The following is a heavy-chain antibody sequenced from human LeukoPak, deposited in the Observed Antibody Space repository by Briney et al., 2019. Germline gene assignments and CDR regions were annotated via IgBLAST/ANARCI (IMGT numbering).Heavy chain of an antibody. CDR2: IKQDGSEK. J-gene: IGHJ5*02. CDR1: GFTVSSNY. CDR3: ARRPLYDSSGYAFDP. Sequence: GGSLRLSCAASGFTVSSNYMSWVRQAPGKGLEWVANIKQDGSEKYYVDSVKGRFTISRDNAKNSLYLQMNSLRAEDTAVYYCARRPLYDSSGYAFDPWGQGTLVTVSS. V-gene: IGHV3-7*01. D-gene: IGHD3-22*01.